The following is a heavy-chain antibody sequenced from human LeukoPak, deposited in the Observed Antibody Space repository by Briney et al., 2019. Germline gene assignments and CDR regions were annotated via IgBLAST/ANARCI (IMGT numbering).Heavy chain of an antibody. J-gene: IGHJ5*02. V-gene: IGHV1-46*01. D-gene: IGHD1-26*01. CDR2: INTSGGST. CDR3: ARGGVGATTYVWFDP. Sequence: GASVKISCKASGYTFTNYYIHWVRQAPGQGLECMGIINTSGGSTSYAQKFQGRVTMTRDMSTSTVYMELSSLRSEDTAVYYCARGGVGATTYVWFDPWGQGTLVTVSS. CDR1: GYTFTNYY.